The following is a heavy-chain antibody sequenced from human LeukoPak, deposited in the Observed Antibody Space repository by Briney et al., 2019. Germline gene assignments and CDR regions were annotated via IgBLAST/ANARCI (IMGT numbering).Heavy chain of an antibody. CDR3: AREVRYFDWFLDY. Sequence: SETLSLTCTVSGGSVSSGSYYWSWIRQPPGKGLEWIGYIYYSGSTNYNPSLKSRVTISVDTSKNQFSLKLCSVTAADTAVYYCAREVRYFDWFLDYWGQGTLVTASS. V-gene: IGHV4-61*01. CDR2: IYYSGST. D-gene: IGHD3-9*01. CDR1: GGSVSSGSYY. J-gene: IGHJ4*02.